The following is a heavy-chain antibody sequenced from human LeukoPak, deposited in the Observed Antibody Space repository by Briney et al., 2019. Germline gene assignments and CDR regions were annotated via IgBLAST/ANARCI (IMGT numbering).Heavy chain of an antibody. V-gene: IGHV3-9*01. D-gene: IGHD1-26*01. CDR3: AKERGEDGSYSPFDS. CDR1: GFTFDDYA. CDR2: ISWNSGSL. J-gene: IGHJ4*02. Sequence: QPGRSLRLSCAASGFTFDDYAMHWVRLAPGKGLEWVSFISWNSGSLDYADSVKGRFTLSRDNAKNSLYLQMNSLRGEDTALYYCAKERGEDGSYSPFDSWGQGTLVTVSS.